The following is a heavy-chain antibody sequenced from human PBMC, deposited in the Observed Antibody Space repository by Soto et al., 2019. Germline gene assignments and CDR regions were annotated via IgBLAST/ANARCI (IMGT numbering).Heavy chain of an antibody. Sequence: SVKVSCKASGGTFSSYAISWLRQSPGQGLEWMGGIIPIFGTANYAQKFQGRVTITADESTSTAYMGLSSLRSEDTAVYYCARGYTIGTYSDYWGQGTLVTVSS. CDR1: GGTFSSYA. J-gene: IGHJ4*02. D-gene: IGHD1-26*01. CDR2: IIPIFGTA. V-gene: IGHV1-69*13. CDR3: ARGYTIGTYSDY.